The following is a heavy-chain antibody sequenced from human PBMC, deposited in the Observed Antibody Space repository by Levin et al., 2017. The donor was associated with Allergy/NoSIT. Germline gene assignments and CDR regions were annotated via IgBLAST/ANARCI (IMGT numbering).Heavy chain of an antibody. V-gene: IGHV4-34*01. J-gene: IGHJ4*02. D-gene: IGHD3-10*01. CDR3: ARDKLWFGEYFDY. CDR2: INHSGST. CDR1: GGSFRGYY. Sequence: SQTLSLTCAVYGGSFRGYYWSWIRQPPGKGLEWIGEINHSGSTNYNPSLKSRVTISVDTSKNQFSLKLSSVTAADTAVYYCARDKLWFGEYFDYWGQGTLVTVSS.